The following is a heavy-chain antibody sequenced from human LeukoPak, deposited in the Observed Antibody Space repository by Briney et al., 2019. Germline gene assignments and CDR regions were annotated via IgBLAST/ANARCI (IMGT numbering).Heavy chain of an antibody. CDR3: MKGGDGY. V-gene: IGHV3-64*01. J-gene: IGHJ4*02. D-gene: IGHD3-16*01. CDR2: ISSNGGST. CDR1: GFTFSSYA. Sequence: GGSLRLSCAASGFTFSSYAMHWVRQAPGKGLEYVSAISSNGGSTYYANSVKGRFTISGDNSKNTLYLQMGSLRAEDTAVYYCMKGGDGYWGQGALVTVSS.